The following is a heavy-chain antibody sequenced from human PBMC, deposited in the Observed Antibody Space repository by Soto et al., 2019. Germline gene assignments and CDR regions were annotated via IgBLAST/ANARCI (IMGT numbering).Heavy chain of an antibody. CDR2: IGTAGDT. Sequence: EVQLVESGGGLVQPGGSLRLSCAASGFTFSSYDMHWVRQATGKGLEWVSAIGTAGDTYYPGSVKGRFTISRENAKNSLYLQMNSLRAEDTAVYYCARRWLVPDAFDIWGQGTMVTVSS. V-gene: IGHV3-13*01. CDR1: GFTFSSYD. J-gene: IGHJ3*02. CDR3: ARRWLVPDAFDI. D-gene: IGHD6-19*01.